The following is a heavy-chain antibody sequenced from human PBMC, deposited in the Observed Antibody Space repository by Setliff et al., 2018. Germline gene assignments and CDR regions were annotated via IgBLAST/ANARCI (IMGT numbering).Heavy chain of an antibody. CDR3: AREGVDSRSSTDYRYYMDV. V-gene: IGHV1-69*05. CDR2: AIPIFGTT. Sequence: ASVKVSCKASGGTFSSYGISWVRQAPGQGLEWMGGAIPIFGTTNYAQKFQGRVTIITDESTTTAYMELSSLRSDDTAVYYCAREGVDSRSSTDYRYYMDVWGKGTTVTVSS. D-gene: IGHD3-22*01. J-gene: IGHJ6*03. CDR1: GGTFSSYG.